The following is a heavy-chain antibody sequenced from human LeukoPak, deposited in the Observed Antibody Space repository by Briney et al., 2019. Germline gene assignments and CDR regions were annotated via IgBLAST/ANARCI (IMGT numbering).Heavy chain of an antibody. D-gene: IGHD1-26*01. CDR1: GSTFSSYS. J-gene: IGHJ4*02. Sequence: PGGSLRLSCAASGSTFSSYSMNWVRQAPGKGLEWVSSISSSSSYIYYADSVKGRFTISRDNAKNSLYLQMNSLRAEDTAVYYCARGGMGGSYWGRAYYFDYWGQGTLVTVSS. CDR3: ARGGMGGSYWGRAYYFDY. V-gene: IGHV3-21*01. CDR2: ISSSSSYI.